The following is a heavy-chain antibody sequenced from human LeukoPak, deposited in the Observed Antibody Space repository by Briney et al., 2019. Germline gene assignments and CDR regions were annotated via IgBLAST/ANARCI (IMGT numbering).Heavy chain of an antibody. V-gene: IGHV5-51*01. CDR3: ARHEFGYRTYDSSGYREY. J-gene: IGHJ4*02. CDR2: IYPGDSDT. D-gene: IGHD3-22*01. Sequence: GESLKISCKGSGYGFTSYWIGWVRQMPGKGLEWMGIIYPGDSDTRYSPSFQGQVTISADKSISTAYLQWSSLKASDTAMYYCARHEFGYRTYDSSGYREYWGQGTLVTVSS. CDR1: GYGFTSYW.